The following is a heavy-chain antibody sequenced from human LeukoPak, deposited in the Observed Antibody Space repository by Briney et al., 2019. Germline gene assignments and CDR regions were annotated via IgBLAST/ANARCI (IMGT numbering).Heavy chain of an antibody. J-gene: IGHJ1*01. D-gene: IGHD6-19*01. CDR3: ARWDHGSGRFQN. CDR2: ASYKSEWYF. Sequence: PSQTLSLTCAISGDSVSSNSVAWNWVRQSPSRGLEWLGRASYKSEWYFNYAVSVKSRITINVDTSKNQFSLRLNSVTPEDTAVYYCARWDHGSGRFQNWGQGTLVTVSS. CDR1: GDSVSSNSVA. V-gene: IGHV6-1*01.